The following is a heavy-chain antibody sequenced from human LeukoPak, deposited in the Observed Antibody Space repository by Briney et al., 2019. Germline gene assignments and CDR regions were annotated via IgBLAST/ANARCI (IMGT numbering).Heavy chain of an antibody. CDR1: GFTFSGYA. D-gene: IGHD6-13*01. J-gene: IGHJ5*02. CDR3: ARGAAAVDWFDP. V-gene: IGHV3-30*04. CDR2: ISYDGSNK. Sequence: PGRSLRLSCAASGFTFSGYAMHWVRQAPGKGLEWVAVISYDGSNKYYADSVKGRFTISRDNSKNTLYLQMNSLRAEDTAVYYCARGAAAVDWFDPWGQGTLVTVSS.